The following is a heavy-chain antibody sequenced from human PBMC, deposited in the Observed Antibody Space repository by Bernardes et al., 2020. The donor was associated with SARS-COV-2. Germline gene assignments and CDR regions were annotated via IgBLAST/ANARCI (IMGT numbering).Heavy chain of an antibody. J-gene: IGHJ3*02. V-gene: IGHV4-31*03. CDR3: ARDQGSGWTVDAFDI. CDR2: IYYSGST. Sequence: SETLSLTCTVSGGSISSGGYYWSWIRQHPGKGLEWIGYIYYSGSTYYNPSLKSRVTISVDTSKNQFSLKLSSVTAADTAVYYCARDQGSGWTVDAFDIWRQGTMVTVSS. CDR1: GGSISSGGYY. D-gene: IGHD6-19*01.